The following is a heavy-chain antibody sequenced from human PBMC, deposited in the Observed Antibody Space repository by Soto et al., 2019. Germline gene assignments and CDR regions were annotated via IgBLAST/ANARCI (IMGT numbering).Heavy chain of an antibody. J-gene: IGHJ4*02. CDR1: GYTFSGFY. CDR3: ASDVVTGKGGLAF. Sequence: ASVKVSCKASGYTFSGFYMHWVLQAPGQGLEWMGWINPNSGGTKSAEKFQGRVTMTRDTSISTAYMELSRLTSDDTAVYYCASDVVTGKGGLAFWGQGNQVTGCS. V-gene: IGHV1-2*02. D-gene: IGHD6-19*01. CDR2: INPNSGGT.